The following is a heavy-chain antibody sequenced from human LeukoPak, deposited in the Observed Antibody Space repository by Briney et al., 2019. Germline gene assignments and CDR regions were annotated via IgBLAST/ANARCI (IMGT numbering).Heavy chain of an antibody. J-gene: IGHJ6*02. D-gene: IGHD4-23*01. CDR2: INSDGSST. CDR3: AKDYYGGDSHYYGMDV. Sequence: PGGSLRLSCAASGFTFSSYWMHWVRQAPGKGLVWVSRINSDGSSTSYADSVKGRFTISRDNAKNTLYLQMNSLRAEDTAVYYCAKDYYGGDSHYYGMDVWGQGTTVTVSS. V-gene: IGHV3-74*01. CDR1: GFTFSSYW.